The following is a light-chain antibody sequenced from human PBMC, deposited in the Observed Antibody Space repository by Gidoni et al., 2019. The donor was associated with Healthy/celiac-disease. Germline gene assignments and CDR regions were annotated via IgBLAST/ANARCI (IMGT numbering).Light chain of an antibody. V-gene: IGLV3-1*01. CDR3: QVWDSSTGCV. CDR2: QDS. CDR1: KLGDKY. Sequence: SYELTQPPSVSVSPGQTASITCSGDKLGDKYACWYQQKPGQPPVLVIYQDSKRPSGIPERFSGSNSGNTATLTISGTQAMDEADYYCQVWDSSTGCVFGTGTKVTVL. J-gene: IGLJ1*01.